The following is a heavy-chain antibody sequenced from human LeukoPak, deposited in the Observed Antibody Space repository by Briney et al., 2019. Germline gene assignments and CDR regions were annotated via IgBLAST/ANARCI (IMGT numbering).Heavy chain of an antibody. D-gene: IGHD6-13*01. Sequence: GGSLRLSCAASGFTFDDYGMSWVRQAPGKGLEWVSGINWNGGSTGYADSVKGRFTISRDNAKNSLYLQMNSLRAEDTALYYCAKDRPSTRYSSSSVRGYFDYWGQGTLVTVSS. J-gene: IGHJ4*02. V-gene: IGHV3-20*04. CDR3: AKDRPSTRYSSSSVRGYFDY. CDR1: GFTFDDYG. CDR2: INWNGGST.